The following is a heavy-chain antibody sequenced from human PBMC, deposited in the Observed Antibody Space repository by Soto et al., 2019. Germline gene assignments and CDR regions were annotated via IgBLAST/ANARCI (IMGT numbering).Heavy chain of an antibody. CDR1: GGSISSSSYY. Sequence: SETLSLTCTVPGGSISSSSYYWGWIRQPPGKGLEWIGSIYYSGSTYYNPSLKSRVTISVDTSKNQFSLKLSSVTAADTAVYYCARHEHGYCSGGSCFYFDYWGQGTLVTAPQ. CDR3: ARHEHGYCSGGSCFYFDY. V-gene: IGHV4-39*01. J-gene: IGHJ4*02. D-gene: IGHD2-15*01. CDR2: IYYSGST.